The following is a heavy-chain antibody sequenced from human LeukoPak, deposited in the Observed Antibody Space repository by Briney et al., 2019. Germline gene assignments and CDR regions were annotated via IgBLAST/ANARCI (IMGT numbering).Heavy chain of an antibody. CDR3: AKGLTNLGDD. D-gene: IGHD3-9*01. V-gene: IGHV3-23*01. CDR1: GFTFSTYA. Sequence: GSLSLSCAASGFTFSTYAMSWVRQAPGKGLEWVSGLSGSGSSAYYADSVKGRFTISRDNSKNTLYLQMNSLRPEDTAVYYCAKGLTNLGDDWGQGTLVTVSS. CDR2: LSGSGSSA. J-gene: IGHJ4*02.